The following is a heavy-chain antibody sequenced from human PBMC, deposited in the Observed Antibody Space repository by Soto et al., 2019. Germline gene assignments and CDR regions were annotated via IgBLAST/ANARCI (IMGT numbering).Heavy chain of an antibody. CDR1: GYTFTSYG. CDR3: ARGRMVRGVVLAFDY. V-gene: IGHV1-18*01. D-gene: IGHD3-10*01. J-gene: IGHJ4*02. CDR2: ISAYNGNT. Sequence: QVQLVQSGAEVKKPGASVKVSCKASGYTFTSYGISWVRQAPGQGLEWMGWISAYNGNTNYAQKLQGRVTMTTDTSXXTAYMDLRSLRSDATAVYYCARGRMVRGVVLAFDYWRQGTLVTVAS.